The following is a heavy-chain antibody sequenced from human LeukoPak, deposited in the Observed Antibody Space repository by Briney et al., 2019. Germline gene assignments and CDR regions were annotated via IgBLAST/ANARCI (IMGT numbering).Heavy chain of an antibody. CDR2: INPNSGGT. J-gene: IGHJ6*03. V-gene: IGHV1-2*02. CDR1: GYTFTGYY. D-gene: IGHD6-13*01. CDR3: AREGSSSWYEYYYYMDV. Sequence: SVKVSCKASGYTFTGYYMHWVRQAPGQGLEWMGWINPNSGGTNYAQKFQGRVTMTRDTSISTAYMELSRLRSDDTAVYYCAREGSSSWYEYYYYMDVWGKGTTVTVSS.